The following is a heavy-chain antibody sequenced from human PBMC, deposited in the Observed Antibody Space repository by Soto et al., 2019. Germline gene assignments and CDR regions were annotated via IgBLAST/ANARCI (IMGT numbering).Heavy chain of an antibody. CDR1: GFTFSSYW. J-gene: IGHJ4*02. CDR3: AREVYDSSGYLFDY. Sequence: GGSLRLSCAASGFTFSSYWMHWVRQAPGKGLMWVSRIDGDGTGTNYAASVKGRFTISRDNARSTLFLQMNSLRAEDTAVYYCAREVYDSSGYLFDYWGPGTLVTVSS. CDR2: IDGDGTGT. D-gene: IGHD3-22*01. V-gene: IGHV3-74*01.